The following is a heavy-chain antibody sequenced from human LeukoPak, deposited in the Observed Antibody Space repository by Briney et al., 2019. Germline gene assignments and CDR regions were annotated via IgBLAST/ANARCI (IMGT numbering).Heavy chain of an antibody. J-gene: IGHJ4*02. CDR1: GFTFSKYA. CDR3: AKDGRTSSPK. Sequence: HPVESLRLSCAASGFTFSKYAMSWVRQAPGKGLEWVSGINAAAGTDYSESVKGRFTISRDNFNNMLSLQMNSLRAEDTALYYCAKDGRTSSPKWGQGILVTVSS. V-gene: IGHV3-23*01. D-gene: IGHD1-26*01. CDR2: INAAAGT.